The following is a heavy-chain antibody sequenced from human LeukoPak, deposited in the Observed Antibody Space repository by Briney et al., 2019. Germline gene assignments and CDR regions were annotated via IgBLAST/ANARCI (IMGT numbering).Heavy chain of an antibody. V-gene: IGHV3-23*01. CDR2: SIGSDYTK. CDR3: AKDLHYYVAMDV. Sequence: GGSLTLYCAASGFTIDGFDMTWVRQAPGKGLEWVSSIGSDYTKHSQEFVKGRFAISGTTSQTTFILQMSSLRAEDTTFYYCAKDLHYYVAMDVWGQGTAVTVSS. J-gene: IGHJ6*02. CDR1: GFTIDGFD. D-gene: IGHD3-10*02.